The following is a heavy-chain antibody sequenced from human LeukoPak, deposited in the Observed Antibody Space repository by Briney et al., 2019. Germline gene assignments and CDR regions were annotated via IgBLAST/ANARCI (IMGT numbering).Heavy chain of an antibody. V-gene: IGHV4-61*08. CDR2: IYYSGST. D-gene: IGHD1-14*01. Sequence: KPSQTLSLTCTVSGGSISSGDYYWSWIRQPPGKGLEWIGYIYYSGSTNYNPSLKSRVTISVDTSKNQFSLKLSSVTAADTAVYYCARIGKSKALGYWGQGTLVTVSS. CDR3: ARIGKSKALGY. CDR1: GGSISSGDYY. J-gene: IGHJ4*02.